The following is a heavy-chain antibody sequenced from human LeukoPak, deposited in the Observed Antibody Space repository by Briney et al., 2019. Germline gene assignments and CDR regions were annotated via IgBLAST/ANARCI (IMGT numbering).Heavy chain of an antibody. J-gene: IGHJ4*02. V-gene: IGHV1-18*01. D-gene: IGHD2-15*01. CDR3: ARDRAVVVAATDY. Sequence: ASGKVSCKASGYTFTTYGISCVRQSPGQGLEWMGWISPYNGNTNYAQKLQGRVTMNTDTSTSTAYMELRSRRSDDTAVYYCARDRAVVVAATDYWGQGTLVTVSS. CDR2: ISPYNGNT. CDR1: GYTFTTYG.